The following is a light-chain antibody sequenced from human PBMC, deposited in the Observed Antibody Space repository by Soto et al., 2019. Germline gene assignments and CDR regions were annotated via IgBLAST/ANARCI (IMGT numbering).Light chain of an antibody. CDR1: QIISSY. J-gene: IGKJ5*01. Sequence: DIQMTQSPSSLSASVGDRVTITCRASQIISSYLNWYQQKPGKAPKLLIYAASSLQSGVPSRFSGSGSGTDFTLTISSLQPEDFATYYCQQSYSTPITFGQGTRL. CDR2: AAS. CDR3: QQSYSTPIT. V-gene: IGKV1-39*01.